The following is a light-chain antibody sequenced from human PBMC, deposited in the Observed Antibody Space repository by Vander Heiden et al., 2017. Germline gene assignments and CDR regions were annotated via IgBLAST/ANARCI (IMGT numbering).Light chain of an antibody. J-gene: IGKJ5*01. V-gene: IGKV1-27*01. Sequence: DIQMTQSPSSLSASVGDRVTITCRASQGISNYLAWYQQKPGNVPKLLIYAASTLQSGVPSRSSGSGSGTDFTLAIGGLQPEDVATNYCQKYNSARITFGHGTRLEI. CDR1: QGISNY. CDR2: AAS. CDR3: QKYNSARIT.